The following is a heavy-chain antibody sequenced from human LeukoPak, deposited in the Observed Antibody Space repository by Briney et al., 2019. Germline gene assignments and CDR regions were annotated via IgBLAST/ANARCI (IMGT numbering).Heavy chain of an antibody. Sequence: SETLSLTCTVSGRYIISGYYYWGWIRQTPGKGLEWFGHLRHSGPTYYSPSLKSRVTMSVDTSKNHFSLKLRSVSAAETAVYYCARQTYYGSGTESTGYYGLAVWGQGITVTVSS. J-gene: IGHJ6*02. CDR2: LRHSGPT. CDR1: GRYIISGYYY. CDR3: ARQTYYGSGTESTGYYGLAV. V-gene: IGHV4-39*01. D-gene: IGHD3-10*01.